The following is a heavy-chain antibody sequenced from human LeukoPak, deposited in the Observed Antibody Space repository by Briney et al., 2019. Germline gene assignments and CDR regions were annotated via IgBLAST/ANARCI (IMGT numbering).Heavy chain of an antibody. V-gene: IGHV3-48*02. Sequence: GGSLRLSCAASGFTFSTYSINWVRQAPGKGLEWVSYISSSGSTIYYTDSVRGRFTVSRDNAKNSLYLQMNSLRDEDTAVYYRVRGGNSPDYWGQGTLVTVSS. CDR3: VRGGNSPDY. D-gene: IGHD2/OR15-2a*01. J-gene: IGHJ4*02. CDR2: ISSSGSTI. CDR1: GFTFSTYS.